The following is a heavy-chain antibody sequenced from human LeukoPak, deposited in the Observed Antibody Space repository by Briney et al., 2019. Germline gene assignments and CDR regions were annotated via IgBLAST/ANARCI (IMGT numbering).Heavy chain of an antibody. J-gene: IGHJ6*03. CDR3: ARSHYGSTSTNYYMDV. CDR1: GGSISSYY. V-gene: IGHV4-59*01. D-gene: IGHD2-2*01. Sequence: SETLSLTCAVSGGSISSYYWSWIRQPPGKGLEWIGYIYYSGSTNYNPSLKSRVTISIDTSKNQFSLKLSSVTAADTAVYYCARSHYGSTSTNYYMDVWGKGTTATVSS. CDR2: IYYSGST.